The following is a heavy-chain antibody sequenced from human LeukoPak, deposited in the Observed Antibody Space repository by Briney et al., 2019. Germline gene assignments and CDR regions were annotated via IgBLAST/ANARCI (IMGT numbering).Heavy chain of an antibody. V-gene: IGHV1-2*02. CDR2: INPNSGGT. CDR1: GFTFTGYF. Sequence: ATLNVSCQASGFTFTGYFMHSVPQAPGQRVEGMGWINPNSGGTNYAQKFQGRVTMSRDTSISTAYMELSRLRFDDTAVYYCARDGVVPAAIPGDNWFDPWGQGTLVTVSS. D-gene: IGHD2-2*02. J-gene: IGHJ5*02. CDR3: ARDGVVPAAIPGDNWFDP.